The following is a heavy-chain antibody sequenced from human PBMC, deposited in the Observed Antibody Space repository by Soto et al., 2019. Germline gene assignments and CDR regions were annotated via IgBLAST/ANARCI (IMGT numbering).Heavy chain of an antibody. V-gene: IGHV3-23*01. CDR3: TKVGGTSLPPIPVDY. Sequence: EVQLLESGGGLVQPGGSLRLSCAASGFTFSSYAMNWVRQAPGKGLEWVSTISGSGDNTYYADSVKGRFTISRDKSKNTLYLQMNSLRAEDTALYYCTKVGGTSLPPIPVDYWGQGTQVTVSS. CDR1: GFTFSSYA. CDR2: ISGSGDNT. J-gene: IGHJ4*02. D-gene: IGHD2-2*02.